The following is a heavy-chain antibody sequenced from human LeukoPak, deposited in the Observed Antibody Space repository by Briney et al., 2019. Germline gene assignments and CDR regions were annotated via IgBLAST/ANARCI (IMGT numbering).Heavy chain of an antibody. Sequence: GGSLRLSCAAFGFTVSSNYMSWVRQAPGKGLEWVSVLYSDGSTYYADSVKGRFTIFRDNSKNTLYLQMNSLRAEDTAVYYCAREYIAAAGTSAPSYYYYGMDVWGQGTTVTVSS. J-gene: IGHJ6*02. CDR1: GFTVSSNY. CDR2: LYSDGST. D-gene: IGHD6-13*01. CDR3: AREYIAAAGTSAPSYYYYGMDV. V-gene: IGHV3-53*01.